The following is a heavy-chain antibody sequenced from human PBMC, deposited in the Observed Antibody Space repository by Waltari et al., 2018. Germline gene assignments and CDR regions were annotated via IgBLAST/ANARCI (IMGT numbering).Heavy chain of an antibody. CDR2: IYYSGST. Sequence: QLQLQESGPGLVKPSETLSLTCTVSGGSISSSSYYWGWVRQPPGKGLEWIGSIYYSGSTYYHPSLKSRVTISVDTSKNQFSLKLSSVTAADTAVYYCARGLRRFDYWGQGTLVTVSS. V-gene: IGHV4-39*07. D-gene: IGHD3-16*01. J-gene: IGHJ4*02. CDR3: ARGLRRFDY. CDR1: GGSISSSSYY.